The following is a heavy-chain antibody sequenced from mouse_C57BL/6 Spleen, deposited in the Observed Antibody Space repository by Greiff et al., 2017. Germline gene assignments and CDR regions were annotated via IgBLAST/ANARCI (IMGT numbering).Heavy chain of an antibody. CDR2: IRNKANGYTT. D-gene: IGHD2-3*01. CDR3: ASPHDGYSRYYAMDY. Sequence: EVHLVESGGGLVQPGGSLSLSCAASGFTFTDYYMSWVRQPPGKALEWLGFIRNKANGYTTEYSASVKGRFTISRDNSQSILYLQMNALRAEDSATYYCASPHDGYSRYYAMDYWGQGTSVTVSS. CDR1: GFTFTDYY. J-gene: IGHJ4*01. V-gene: IGHV7-3*01.